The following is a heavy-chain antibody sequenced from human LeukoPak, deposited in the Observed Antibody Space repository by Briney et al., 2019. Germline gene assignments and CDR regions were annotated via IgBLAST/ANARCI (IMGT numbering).Heavy chain of an antibody. J-gene: IGHJ4*02. D-gene: IGHD5-24*01. CDR1: GGSFSGYY. V-gene: IGHV4-34*01. CDR2: INHSGST. Sequence: SETLSLTCAVYGGSFSGYYWSWIRQPPGKGLEWIGEINHSGSTNYNPSLKSRVTISVDTSKNQFSLKLSSVTAADTAVYYCARGHWAGDGYYFDYWGQGTLVTVSS. CDR3: ARGHWAGDGYYFDY.